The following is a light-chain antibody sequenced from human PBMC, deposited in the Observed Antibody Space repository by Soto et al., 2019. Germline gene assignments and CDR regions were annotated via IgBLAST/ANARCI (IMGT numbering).Light chain of an antibody. CDR2: KAS. CDR3: QHYNSYSEA. V-gene: IGKV1-5*03. CDR1: QSISSS. Sequence: DIQMTQSPSTLSASIGDRVTITCRASQSISSSLAWYQQKPGKAPKLLIYKASTLQSGVPSRFRGSGSGTEFTLTISSLHPDDFATYYCQHYNSYSEAFGQGTKVEFK. J-gene: IGKJ1*01.